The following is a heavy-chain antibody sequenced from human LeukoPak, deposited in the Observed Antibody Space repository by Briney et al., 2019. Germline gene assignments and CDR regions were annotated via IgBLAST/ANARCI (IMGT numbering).Heavy chain of an antibody. J-gene: IGHJ6*03. V-gene: IGHV1-2*02. CDR3: ARAPSYGIAAAGYYYYYMDV. Sequence: HWASVKVSCKASGYTFTGYYIHWVRQAPGQGLEWMGWINPNTGGTNYAQKFRGRVTLTRDTSISTAYMELTWLTSHDTAVYYCARAPSYGIAAAGYYYYYMDVWGKGTTVTVSS. CDR1: GYTFTGYY. CDR2: INPNTGGT. D-gene: IGHD6-13*01.